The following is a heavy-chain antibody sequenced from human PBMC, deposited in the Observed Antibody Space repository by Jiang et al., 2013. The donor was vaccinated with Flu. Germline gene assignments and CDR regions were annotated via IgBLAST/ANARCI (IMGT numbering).Heavy chain of an antibody. J-gene: IGHJ5*02. D-gene: IGHD3-9*01. CDR3: ARGHQYYDILTGYSEDWFDP. CDR1: GGSFSGYY. Sequence: LLKPSETLSLTCAVYGGSFSGYYWSWIRQPPGKGLEWIGEINHSGSTNYNPSLKSRVTISVDTSKNQFSLKLSSVTAADTAVYYCARGHQYYDILTGYSEDWFDPWGQGTLVTVSS. V-gene: IGHV4-34*01. CDR2: INHSGST.